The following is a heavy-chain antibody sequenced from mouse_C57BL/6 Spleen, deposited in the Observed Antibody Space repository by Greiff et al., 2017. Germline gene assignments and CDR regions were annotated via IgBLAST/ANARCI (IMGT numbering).Heavy chain of an antibody. CDR1: GYAFSSSW. D-gene: IGHD1-1*01. CDR3: ARERGDYYGSWFAY. V-gene: IGHV1-82*01. Sequence: QVQLQQSGPELVKPGASVKISCKASGYAFSSSWMNWVKQRPGKGLEWIGRIYPGDGDTNYNGKFKGKATLTADKSSSTAYMQLSSLTSEDSAVYFCARERGDYYGSWFAYWGQGTLVTVSA. CDR2: IYPGDGDT. J-gene: IGHJ3*01.